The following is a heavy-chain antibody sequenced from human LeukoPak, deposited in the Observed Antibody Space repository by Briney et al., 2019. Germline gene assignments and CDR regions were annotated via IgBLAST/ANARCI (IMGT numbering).Heavy chain of an antibody. J-gene: IGHJ5*02. CDR3: ARVGYGDYENWFDP. CDR2: ISSNGGST. D-gene: IGHD4-17*01. CDR1: GFTFSSYA. V-gene: IGHV3-64*04. Sequence: GGSLRLSCSASGFTFSSYAMHWVRQAPGKGLEYVSAISSNGGSTYYADSVKGRFTISRDNAKKSLYLQMNSLRAEDTAVYYCARVGYGDYENWFDPWGQGTLVTVSS.